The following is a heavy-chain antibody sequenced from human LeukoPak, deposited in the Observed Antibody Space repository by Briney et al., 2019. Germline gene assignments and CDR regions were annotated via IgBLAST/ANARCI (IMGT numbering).Heavy chain of an antibody. V-gene: IGHV1-18*01. CDR2: ISAYNGNT. J-gene: IGHJ4*02. CDR1: GYTSTSYG. Sequence: ASVKVSCKASGYTSTSYGISWVRQAPGQGLEWMGWISAYNGNTNYAQKLQGRVTMTTDTSTSTAYMELRGLGADDTAVYCCARDKRDLDYWGQGTLVTVSS. CDR3: ARDKRDLDY. D-gene: IGHD6-25*01.